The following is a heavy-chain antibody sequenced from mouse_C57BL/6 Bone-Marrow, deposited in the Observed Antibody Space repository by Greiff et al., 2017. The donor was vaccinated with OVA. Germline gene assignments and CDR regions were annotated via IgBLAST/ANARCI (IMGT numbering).Heavy chain of an antibody. CDR2: ISSGGDYI. J-gene: IGHJ1*03. CDR1: GFTFSSYA. Sequence: EVKLMESGEGLVKPGGSLKLSCAASGFTFSSYAMSWVRQTPEKRLEWVAYISSGGDYIYYADTVQGRFTISRDNARNTLYLQMSSLKSEDTAMYYCTRDIYYAYGGHFDVWGTGTTVTVTS. D-gene: IGHD2-2*01. V-gene: IGHV5-9-1*02. CDR3: TRDIYYAYGGHFDV.